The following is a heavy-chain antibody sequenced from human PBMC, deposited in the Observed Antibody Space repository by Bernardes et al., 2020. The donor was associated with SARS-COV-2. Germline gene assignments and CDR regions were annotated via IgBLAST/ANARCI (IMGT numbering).Heavy chain of an antibody. CDR3: AKDLLGGYGDYGMDV. Sequence: GGSLRLSCAASGFTFDDYAMHWVRQAPGKGLEWVSGISWNSGSIGYADSVKGRFTISRDNAKNSLYLQMNSLRAEDTALYYCAKDLLGGYGDYGMDVWGQGTTVTVSS. J-gene: IGHJ6*02. CDR2: ISWNSGSI. CDR1: GFTFDDYA. V-gene: IGHV3-9*01. D-gene: IGHD4-17*01.